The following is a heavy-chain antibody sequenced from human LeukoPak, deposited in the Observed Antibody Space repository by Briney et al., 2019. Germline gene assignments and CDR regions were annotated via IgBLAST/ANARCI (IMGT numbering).Heavy chain of an antibody. D-gene: IGHD5-12*01. CDR3: ARDRSAYDYDKRWFYYYMDV. CDR2: IYTFGIT. CDR1: GDSISSHY. V-gene: IGHV4-4*07. Sequence: SETLSLTCTVSGDSISSHYWSWVRQPAGKGLEWIGHIYTFGITNYNPSLKSRVTMSVDTSKNQFSLKLSSVTAADTAVYYCARDRSAYDYDKRWFYYYMDVWGKGTTVTISS. J-gene: IGHJ6*03.